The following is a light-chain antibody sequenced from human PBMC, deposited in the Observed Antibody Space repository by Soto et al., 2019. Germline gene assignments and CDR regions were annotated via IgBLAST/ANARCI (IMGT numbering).Light chain of an antibody. CDR1: SSKIGKNY. CDR3: GTWDSSLSAYV. Sequence: QSVLTQPPSVSAAPGQKVTISCSGSSSKIGKNYVSWYQQLPGTAPKLLIYDNNKRPSGIPDRFSGSKSCTSATLGITGLQTGDEADYYCGTWDSSLSAYVFGTGTKVTVL. CDR2: DNN. J-gene: IGLJ1*01. V-gene: IGLV1-51*01.